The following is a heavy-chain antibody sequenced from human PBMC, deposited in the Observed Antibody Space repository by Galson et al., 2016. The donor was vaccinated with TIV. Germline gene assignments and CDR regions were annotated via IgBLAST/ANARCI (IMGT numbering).Heavy chain of an antibody. D-gene: IGHD4-17*01. CDR2: ISYDEKYK. CDR3: AKDPRICGDYLLAYFDY. J-gene: IGHJ4*02. Sequence: LRLSCAASGFTFSSHGIHWVRQAPGKGLEWVAVISYDEKYKHYADSVKGRFTTSRDNSKNMVYLQMNSLRPEDTAVYFCAKDPRICGDYLLAYFDYWGQGILVTVSS. CDR1: GFTFSSHG. V-gene: IGHV3-30*18.